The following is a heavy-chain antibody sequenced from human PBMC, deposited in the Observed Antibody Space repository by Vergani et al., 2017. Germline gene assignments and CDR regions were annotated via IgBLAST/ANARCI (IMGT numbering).Heavy chain of an antibody. CDR1: GFTFSSYA. CDR2: ISGSGGST. D-gene: IGHD3-3*01. CDR3: AKVSYDFWSGYSQGFDY. J-gene: IGHJ4*02. Sequence: EVQLLGSGGGLVQPGGSLRLSCAASGFTFSSYAMSWVRQAPGKGLEWVSAISGSGGSTYSADSVKGRFTISRDNSKNTLYLQMNSLRAEDTAVYYCAKVSYDFWSGYSQGFDYWGQGTLVTVSS. V-gene: IGHV3-23*01.